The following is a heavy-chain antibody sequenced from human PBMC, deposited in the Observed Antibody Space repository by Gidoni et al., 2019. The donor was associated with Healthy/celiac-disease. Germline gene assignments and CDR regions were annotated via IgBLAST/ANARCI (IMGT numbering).Heavy chain of an antibody. CDR1: GYTFTSYD. CDR3: AGGLYCSSTSCYYRPFDY. J-gene: IGHJ4*02. V-gene: IGHV1-8*01. Sequence: QVQLVQSGAEVKKPGASVKVSCKASGYTFTSYDINWVRQATGQGLGWMGWMNPNSGNTGYAQKFQGRVTMTRNTSISTAYMELSSLRSEDTAVYYCAGGLYCSSTSCYYRPFDYWGQGTLVTVSS. D-gene: IGHD2-2*01. CDR2: MNPNSGNT.